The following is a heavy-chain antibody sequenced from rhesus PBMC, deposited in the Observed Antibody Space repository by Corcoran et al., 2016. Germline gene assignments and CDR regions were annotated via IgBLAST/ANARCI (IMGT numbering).Heavy chain of an antibody. CDR2: ISGSSGST. V-gene: IGHV4-65*01. Sequence: QVQLQESGPGLVKPSETLSLTCAVSGGSVSSSNWWSWIRHPPGEGLEWIGYISGSSGSTYYNPSLNSRVTISTDTSKNQFSLKLSSVTAADTAVYYCARARYNWNYYFDYWGQGVLVTVSS. CDR3: ARARYNWNYYFDY. D-gene: IGHD1-26*01. CDR1: GGSVSSSNW. J-gene: IGHJ4*01.